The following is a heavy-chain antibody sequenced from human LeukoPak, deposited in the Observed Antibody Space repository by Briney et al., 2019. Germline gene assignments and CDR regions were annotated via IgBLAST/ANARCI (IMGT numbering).Heavy chain of an antibody. CDR3: ARGGAVVVAARYRWFDP. Sequence: SETLSLTCTVSGGSISSSSYYWGWIRQPPGKGLEGIGSIYYSGSTYYNPSLKSRVTISVDTSKNQFSLKLSSVTAADTAVYYCARGGAVVVAARYRWFDPWGQGTLVTVSS. CDR2: IYYSGST. J-gene: IGHJ5*02. D-gene: IGHD2-15*01. V-gene: IGHV4-39*01. CDR1: GGSISSSSYY.